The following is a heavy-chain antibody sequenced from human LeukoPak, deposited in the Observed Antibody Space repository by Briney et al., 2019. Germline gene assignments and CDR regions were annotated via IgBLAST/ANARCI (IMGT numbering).Heavy chain of an antibody. D-gene: IGHD1-26*01. V-gene: IGHV3-30*03. CDR2: ISDDGKNK. CDR1: GFTFSRYA. Sequence: PGGSLRLSCEGSGFTFSRYAMHWVRQAPGKGLEWMAVISDDGKNKAYGDAVVGRFTISRDNSKNTVFVQMNFLRAEDTAVYYCARDRGYSGSSLFDNWGQGTLVTVSS. J-gene: IGHJ4*02. CDR3: ARDRGYSGSSLFDN.